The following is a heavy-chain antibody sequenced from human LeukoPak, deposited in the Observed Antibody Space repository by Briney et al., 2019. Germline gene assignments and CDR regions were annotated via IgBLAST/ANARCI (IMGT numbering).Heavy chain of an antibody. D-gene: IGHD1-1*01. Sequence: GGALTLSSAPPLFTCFTFATSWGCGDPPGGLWGVSSLRGNGDTFYADSVKGRFTISRDESRNTVYLQLNNLRVEDTAVYYCAKASWVSNADAVLWGQGTVVTVSS. CDR1: LFTCFTFA. CDR3: AKASWVSNADAVL. V-gene: IGHV3-23*01. CDR2: LRGNGDT. J-gene: IGHJ4*02.